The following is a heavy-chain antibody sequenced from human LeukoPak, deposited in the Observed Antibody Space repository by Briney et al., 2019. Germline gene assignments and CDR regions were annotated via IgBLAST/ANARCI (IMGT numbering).Heavy chain of an antibody. V-gene: IGHV1-69*04. D-gene: IGHD2-2*01. Sequence: SVKVSCKASGGTFSSYAISWVRQAPGQGLEWMGRIIPILGIANYAQKFQGRVTITADKSTSTVYMELSSLRSEDTAVYYCARVYCSSTSCTGYFQHWGQGTLVTVSS. CDR1: GGTFSSYA. J-gene: IGHJ1*01. CDR2: IIPILGIA. CDR3: ARVYCSSTSCTGYFQH.